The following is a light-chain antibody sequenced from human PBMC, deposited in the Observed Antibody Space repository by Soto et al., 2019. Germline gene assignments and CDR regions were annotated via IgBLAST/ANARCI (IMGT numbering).Light chain of an antibody. CDR1: ENIKNY. V-gene: IGKV1-39*01. J-gene: IGKJ1*01. CDR2: GAS. CDR3: AQIYTAQWT. Sequence: DIQVTQSPSSLPASLGDRVTITCRASENIKNYLIWYQQKPGKAPKLLIYGASTLKTGVPSRFSVSGSGTDFTFTIGSLQPDDFATYYCAQIYTAQWTFGQGTRVDLK.